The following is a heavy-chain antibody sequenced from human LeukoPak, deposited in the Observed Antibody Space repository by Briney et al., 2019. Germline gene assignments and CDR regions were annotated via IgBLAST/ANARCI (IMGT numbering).Heavy chain of an antibody. CDR3: ARYNYDFWSGYSKWFDP. D-gene: IGHD3-3*01. J-gene: IGHJ5*02. CDR2: IYYSGST. V-gene: IGHV4-59*01. CDR1: GGSIRSYY. Sequence: SETLSLTCTVSGGSIRSYYWSWIRQPPGKGLEWIAYIYYSGSTNYNPSLKSRVTISVDTSKNQFSLKLSSVTAADTAVYYCARYNYDFWSGYSKWFDPWGQGTLVTVSS.